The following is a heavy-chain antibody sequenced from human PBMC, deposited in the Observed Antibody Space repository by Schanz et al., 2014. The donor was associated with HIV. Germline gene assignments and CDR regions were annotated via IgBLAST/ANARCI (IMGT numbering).Heavy chain of an antibody. D-gene: IGHD1-26*01. V-gene: IGHV3-53*01. J-gene: IGHJ6*02. Sequence: EVQLVESGGGLIQPGGSLRLSCAASGFTVSSNYMSWVRQAPGKGLEWVSVIYSGGSTYYADSVKGRFTISRDNAKNSLHLQMNSLRAEDTALYYCAKDIGRDVGYGLDVWGQGTTVTVSS. CDR2: IYSGGST. CDR1: GFTVSSNY. CDR3: AKDIGRDVGYGLDV.